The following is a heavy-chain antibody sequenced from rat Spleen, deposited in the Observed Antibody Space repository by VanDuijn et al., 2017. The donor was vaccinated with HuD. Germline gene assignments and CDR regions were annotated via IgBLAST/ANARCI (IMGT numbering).Heavy chain of an antibody. CDR3: ASPPLMCTTDPIRDGRDGLYWYFDF. V-gene: IGHV2-13*01. CDR1: GFSLSNYG. J-gene: IGHJ1*01. D-gene: IGHD1-6*01. Sequence: QVQLRESGPGLVQPSQTLSLTCTVSGFSLSNYGVIWVRQPPGKGLEWMGLIWGNGNTHYDSALKSRLSISRDTSKSQVFLKMNSLQTEDTAMYFCASPPLMCTTDPIRDGRDGLYWYFDFWGPGTMVTVSS. CDR2: IWGNGNT.